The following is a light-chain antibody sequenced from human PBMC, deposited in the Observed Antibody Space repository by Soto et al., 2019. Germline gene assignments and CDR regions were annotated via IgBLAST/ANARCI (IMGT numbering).Light chain of an antibody. Sequence: QSVLTQPPSVSGAPGQRVTISCTGSSSNIGAGYDVHWYQQLPGTAPKLLIYGNINRPSGVPDRFSGSKSGTSASLAITGLQPEDEADYYCHSYDISLSGGFGSGTKLTVL. CDR1: SSNIGAGYD. V-gene: IGLV1-40*01. CDR3: HSYDISLSGG. J-gene: IGLJ1*01. CDR2: GNI.